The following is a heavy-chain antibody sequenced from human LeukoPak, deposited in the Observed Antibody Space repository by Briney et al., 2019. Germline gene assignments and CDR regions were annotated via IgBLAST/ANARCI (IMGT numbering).Heavy chain of an antibody. D-gene: IGHD6-13*01. CDR3: ATGRWNSSSWGDY. CDR1: GGTFSSYA. V-gene: IGHV1-69*13. J-gene: IGHJ4*02. CDR2: TIPIFGTA. Sequence: SVKVSCKASGGTFSSYAISWVRQAPGQGLEWMGGTIPIFGTANYAQKFQGRVTITADESTSTAYMELSSLRSEDTAVYYCATGRWNSSSWGDYWGQGTLVTVSS.